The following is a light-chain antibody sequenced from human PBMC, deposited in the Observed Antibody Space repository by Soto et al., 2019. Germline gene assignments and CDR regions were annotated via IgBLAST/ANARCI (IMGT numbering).Light chain of an antibody. CDR2: EVS. V-gene: IGLV2-23*02. Sequence: QSSLTQPASVSGYPGQSITISCTGTSSDVGSYNLVSWYQQHPGKAPKLMIYEVSKRPSGVSNRFSGSKSGNTASLTISGLQAEDEADYYCCSYAGSSTFEVFGTGTKLTVL. CDR3: CSYAGSSTFEV. J-gene: IGLJ1*01. CDR1: SSDVGSYNL.